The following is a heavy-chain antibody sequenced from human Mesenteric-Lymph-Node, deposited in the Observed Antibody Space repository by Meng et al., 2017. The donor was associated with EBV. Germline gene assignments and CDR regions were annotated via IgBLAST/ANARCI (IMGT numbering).Heavy chain of an antibody. CDR3: ARGSGSYYDFDY. D-gene: IGHD1-26*01. V-gene: IGHV6-1*01. CDR1: GDSVSSNSAA. CDR2: TYCRSKWYN. Sequence: VQLQQAQPGLVKRSLTLSHTWAIAGDSVSSNSAAWNWIRQAPSRGLEWLGRTYCRSKWYNDYAVSVKSRITINPDTSKNQFSLQLNSVTPEDTAVYYCARGSGSYYDFDYWGQGTLVTVSS. J-gene: IGHJ4*02.